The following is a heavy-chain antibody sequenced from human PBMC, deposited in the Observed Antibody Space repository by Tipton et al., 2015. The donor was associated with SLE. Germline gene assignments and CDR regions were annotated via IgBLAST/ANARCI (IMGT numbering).Heavy chain of an antibody. V-gene: IGHV5-51*03. CDR2: IFPGDSDT. Sequence: QSGPEVKKPGESLKISCKASGYSFTLYWIGWVRQMPGKGLEWMGMIFPGDSDTRYNPAFQGQVTISADKSISTAYLQWSSLKASDTAMYYCARPRELWSFDYWGQGSLVTVSS. D-gene: IGHD5-18*01. CDR3: ARPRELWSFDY. CDR1: GYSFTLYW. J-gene: IGHJ4*02.